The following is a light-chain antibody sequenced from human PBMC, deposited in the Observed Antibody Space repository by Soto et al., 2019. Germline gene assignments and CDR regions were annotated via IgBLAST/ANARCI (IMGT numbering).Light chain of an antibody. CDR1: SSDVGDYKF. J-gene: IGLJ2*01. Sequence: QSVLTQPLSASGSPGQSVTISCTGTSSDVGDYKFVSWYQQHPGKAPKLLIYEASRRPSGVPDRFSGSKSGNTASLTVSGLQAEDEADYYCSSYAGNNNVVFGGGTKVTVL. CDR2: EAS. CDR3: SSYAGNNNVV. V-gene: IGLV2-8*01.